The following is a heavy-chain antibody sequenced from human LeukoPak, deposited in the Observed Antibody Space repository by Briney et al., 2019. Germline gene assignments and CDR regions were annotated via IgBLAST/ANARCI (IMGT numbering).Heavy chain of an antibody. V-gene: IGHV1-2*02. CDR2: IHPKRGNT. CDR1: GFSLYDNYQY. CDR3: ARDGPSGTPEFDY. Sequence: GGSVKVSCKASGFSLYDNYQYLYWARQAPGQGLESMGCIHPKRGNTEYPQKFQGRVTLTRDTSINTAYMELRDLTSDDTAVYFCARDGPSGTPEFDYWGQGTLVTVPS. J-gene: IGHJ4*02.